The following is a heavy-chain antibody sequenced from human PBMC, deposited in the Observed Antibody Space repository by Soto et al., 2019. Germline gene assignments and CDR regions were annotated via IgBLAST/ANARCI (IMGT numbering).Heavy chain of an antibody. V-gene: IGHV1-24*01. CDR2: FDPEDGET. Sequence: ASVKVSSKVSGYTLTELSMHWVRQAPGKGLEWMGGFDPEDGETIYAQKFKGRVTMTEDTSTDTAYMELSSLRSEDTSVYYCATVPYSSGWTDFDYWGQGTLVTVSS. CDR1: GYTLTELS. J-gene: IGHJ4*02. CDR3: ATVPYSSGWTDFDY. D-gene: IGHD6-19*01.